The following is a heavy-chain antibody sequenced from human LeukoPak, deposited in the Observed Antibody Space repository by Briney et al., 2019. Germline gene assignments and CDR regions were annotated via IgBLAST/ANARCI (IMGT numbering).Heavy chain of an antibody. Sequence: ASVKVSCKASGGTFSSYAMSWVRQAPGQGLEWMGGIIPIFGTANYAQKFQGRVTITTDESTSTAYMELSSLRSEDTAVYYCARGSKVLVAATYDWGQGTLVTVSS. CDR2: IIPIFGTA. V-gene: IGHV1-69*05. J-gene: IGHJ4*02. D-gene: IGHD2-15*01. CDR3: ARGSKVLVAATYD. CDR1: GGTFSSYA.